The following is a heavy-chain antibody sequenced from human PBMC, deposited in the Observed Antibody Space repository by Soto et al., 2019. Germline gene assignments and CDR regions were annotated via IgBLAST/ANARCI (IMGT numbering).Heavy chain of an antibody. V-gene: IGHV3-23*01. J-gene: IGHJ4*02. CDR3: AKVRAQLDY. CDR2: ISGSGGST. CDR1: GFTFSSYA. Sequence: GGSLRLSCAASGFTFSSYAMSWVRQAPGKGLEWVSAISGSGGSTYYADSVKGRFTISRDNSRNTLDMQMNSLRVEDTAVYYCAKVRAQLDYSGQGTLVTVSS.